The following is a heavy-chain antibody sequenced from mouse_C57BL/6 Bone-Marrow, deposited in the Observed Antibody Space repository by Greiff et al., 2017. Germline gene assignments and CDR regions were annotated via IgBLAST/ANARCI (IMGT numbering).Heavy chain of an antibody. J-gene: IGHJ4*01. D-gene: IGHD1-1*01. CDR1: GYTFTSYW. CDR2: IHPNSGST. V-gene: IGHV1-64*01. CDR3: AKYLYYGYAMDY. Sequence: QVQLQQPGAELVKPGASVKLSCKASGYTFTSYWMHWVKQRPGQGLEWIGMIHPNSGSTNYNEKFKSKATLTVDKSSSTAYMQLSSLTSEDSAVYDCAKYLYYGYAMDYWGQGTSVTVSS.